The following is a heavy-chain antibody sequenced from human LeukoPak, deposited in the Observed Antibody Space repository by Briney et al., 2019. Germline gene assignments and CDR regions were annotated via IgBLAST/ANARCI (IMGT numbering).Heavy chain of an antibody. CDR3: AKGGGYEAQYYYYLDV. D-gene: IGHD5-12*01. J-gene: IGHJ6*03. CDR2: IRYDGSNK. Sequence: GGSLRLSCAASGFTFSSYGMRWVRQAPGKGLEWVAFIRYDGSNKYYADSVKGRFTISRDNSKNTLYLQMKSLRAEDTAVYYCAKGGGYEAQYYYYLDVWGKGTTVTISS. CDR1: GFTFSSYG. V-gene: IGHV3-30*02.